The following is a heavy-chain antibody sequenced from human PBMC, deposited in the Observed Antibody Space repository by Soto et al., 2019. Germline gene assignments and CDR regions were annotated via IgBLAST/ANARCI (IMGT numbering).Heavy chain of an antibody. CDR2: ISSSGSTI. J-gene: IGHJ5*02. Sequence: GGSLRLSCAASGFTFSSYEMNWVRQAPGKGLEWVSYISSSGSTIYYADSVKGRFTISRDNAKNSLYLQMNSLRAEDTAVYYCARYHDDFWFPFDPWGQGTLVTVSS. V-gene: IGHV3-48*03. CDR3: ARYHDDFWFPFDP. D-gene: IGHD3-3*01. CDR1: GFTFSSYE.